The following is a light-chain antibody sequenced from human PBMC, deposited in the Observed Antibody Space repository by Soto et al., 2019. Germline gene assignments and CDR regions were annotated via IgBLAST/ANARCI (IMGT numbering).Light chain of an antibody. CDR1: SSDVGGYNY. V-gene: IGLV2-11*01. CDR2: DVS. CDR3: YSYAGSYTFYV. J-gene: IGLJ1*01. Sequence: QSALTQPRSVSGSPGQSVTISCTGTSSDVGGYNYVSWYQQYPGKAPKLMIYDVSKRPSGVPDRFSGSKSGNTASLTISGLQAEDVADYYCYSYAGSYTFYVFGTGTKVTVL.